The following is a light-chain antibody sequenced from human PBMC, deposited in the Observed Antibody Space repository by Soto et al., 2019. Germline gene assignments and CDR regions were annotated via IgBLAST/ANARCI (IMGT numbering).Light chain of an antibody. CDR2: GAS. CDR3: QQYNNWPRT. CDR1: QSVISN. V-gene: IGKV3-15*01. Sequence: EIVMTQSPATLSVSPGEIATLSCSASQSVISNLAFYQQRPGQAPRLLIYGASTSATGIPSSFSGSWSGTKFTLTISSLQAGDFSVYYCQQYNNWPRTFGRGTKVDIK. J-gene: IGKJ1*01.